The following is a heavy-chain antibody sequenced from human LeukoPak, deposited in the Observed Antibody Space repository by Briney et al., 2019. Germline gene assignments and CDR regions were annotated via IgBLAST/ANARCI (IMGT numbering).Heavy chain of an antibody. Sequence: RSSETLSLTCAVYGGSFSGYYWSWIRQPPGKGLEWIGEINHSGSTNYNPSLKSRVTISVDTSKNQFSLKLSSVTAADTAVYYCARVGYYGSGSYYNDKIYYYYMDVWGKGTTVTVSS. CDR2: INHSGST. CDR3: ARVGYYGSGSYYNDKIYYYYMDV. CDR1: GGSFSGYY. J-gene: IGHJ6*03. D-gene: IGHD3-10*01. V-gene: IGHV4-34*01.